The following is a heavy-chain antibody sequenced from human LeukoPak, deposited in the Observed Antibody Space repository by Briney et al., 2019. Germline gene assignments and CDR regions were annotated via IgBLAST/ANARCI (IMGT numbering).Heavy chain of an antibody. V-gene: IGHV3-74*01. CDR2: INSDGRST. J-gene: IGHJ4*02. CDR3: ARDFSGAIDY. CDR1: GFTFSSNL. Sequence: GGSLRPSCAASGFTFSSNLMHWVRQGPGKGLVWVSHINSDGRSTRYADSVKGRFTISRDNAKNTVYLQMNSLRAEDTAVYFCARDFSGAIDYWGQGTQVTVSS. D-gene: IGHD3-10*01.